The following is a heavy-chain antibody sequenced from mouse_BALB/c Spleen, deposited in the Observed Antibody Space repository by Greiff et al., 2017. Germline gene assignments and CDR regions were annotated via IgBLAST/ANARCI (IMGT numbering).Heavy chain of an antibody. CDR1: GFTFSDYY. J-gene: IGHJ4*01. V-gene: IGHV5-4*02. CDR3: ARDRVVTGPYYAMDY. CDR2: ISDGGSYT. Sequence: EVKVVESGGGLVKPGGSLKLSCAASGFTFSDYYMYWVRQTPEKRLEWVATISDGGSYTYYPDSVKGRFTISRDNAKNNLYLQMSSLKSEDTAMYYCARDRVVTGPYYAMDYWGQGTSVTVSS. D-gene: IGHD2-2*01.